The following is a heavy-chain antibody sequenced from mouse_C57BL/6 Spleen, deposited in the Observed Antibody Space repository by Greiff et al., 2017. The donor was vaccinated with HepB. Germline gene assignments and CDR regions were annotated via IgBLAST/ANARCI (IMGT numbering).Heavy chain of an antibody. V-gene: IGHV5-9-1*02. CDR1: GFTFSSYA. J-gene: IGHJ3*01. CDR2: ISSGGDYI. Sequence: EVQVVESGEGLVKPGGSLKLSCAASGFTFSSYAMSWVRQTPEKRLEWVAYISSGGDYIYYADTVKGRFTISRDNARNTLYLQMSSLKSEDTAMYYCTREGDYGSSYVFAYWGQGTLVTVSA. D-gene: IGHD1-1*01. CDR3: TREGDYGSSYVFAY.